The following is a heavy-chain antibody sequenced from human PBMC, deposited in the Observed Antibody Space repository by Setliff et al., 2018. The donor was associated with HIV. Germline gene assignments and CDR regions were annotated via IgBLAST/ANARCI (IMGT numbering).Heavy chain of an antibody. CDR1: AYSINSGYY. Sequence: SETLSLTCAVSAYSINSGYYWGWIRQPPGKGLEWIGSIYHSGSIYYNPSLKSRVTISLDTSKNQFSLKLSSVTAADTAVYYCARHDGTYCGGDCYLLGYFDLWGRGTLVTVSS. D-gene: IGHD2-21*02. J-gene: IGHJ2*01. V-gene: IGHV4-38-2*01. CDR3: ARHDGTYCGGDCYLLGYFDL. CDR2: IYHSGSI.